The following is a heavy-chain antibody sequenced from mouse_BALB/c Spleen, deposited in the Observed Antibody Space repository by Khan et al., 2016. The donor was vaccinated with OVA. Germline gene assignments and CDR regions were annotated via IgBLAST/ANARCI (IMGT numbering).Heavy chain of an antibody. J-gene: IGHJ2*01. Sequence: QVQLKESGPGLVAPSQSLSITCTVSGFSLTSYGVHWVRQPPGKGLEWLGVIWAGGSTNYNSALMYILSISKDNSKSQVFLKMNSLQTDDTAIYYCARLEDIWRQGTTLTGSS. V-gene: IGHV2-9*02. CDR1: GFSLTSYG. CDR2: IWAGGST. CDR3: ARLEDI. D-gene: IGHD1-3*01.